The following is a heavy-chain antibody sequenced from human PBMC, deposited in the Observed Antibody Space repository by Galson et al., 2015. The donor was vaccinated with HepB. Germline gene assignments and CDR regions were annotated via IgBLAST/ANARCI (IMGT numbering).Heavy chain of an antibody. CDR1: GFSISGSRFY. J-gene: IGHJ5*02. D-gene: IGHD3-22*01. V-gene: IGHV4-39*02. Sequence: SETLSLTCHVSGFSISGSRFYWAWIRQPPGKGLEWIGSIHYTGSGSTVYNPSLGSRAAVSVDTSKNQFSLEVTSVTAADTAVYYCARESYDSSGHHHNWFAPWGQGTLVTVSS. CDR2: IHYTGSGST. CDR3: ARESYDSSGHHHNWFAP.